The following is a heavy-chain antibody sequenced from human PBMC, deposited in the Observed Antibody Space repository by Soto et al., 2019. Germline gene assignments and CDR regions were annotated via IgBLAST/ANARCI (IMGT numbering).Heavy chain of an antibody. CDR3: ARGGSLYWYFDL. D-gene: IGHD1-26*01. Sequence: QVQLVQSGAEVKKPGASVKVSCKASGYTFTSYAMHWVRQAPGQRLEWMGWINAGNGNTKYSQNFQGRVTITRDTSASTAYMELSSLRSGDTAVYYCARGGSLYWYFDLWGRGTLVTVSS. J-gene: IGHJ2*01. V-gene: IGHV1-3*01. CDR1: GYTFTSYA. CDR2: INAGNGNT.